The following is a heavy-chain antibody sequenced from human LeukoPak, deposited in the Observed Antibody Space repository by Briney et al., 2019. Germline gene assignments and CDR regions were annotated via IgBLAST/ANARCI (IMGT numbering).Heavy chain of an antibody. CDR1: GFTFSSYW. CDR3: ARDFPRAIYCNNTICSPGFDY. V-gene: IGHV3-7*01. Sequence: GGSLRLSCAASGFTFSSYWMSWVRQAPGKGLEWVANIKPDESERYYVDSVKGRFTISRDNAKNSLFLQMNSLRAEDTAVYYCARDFPRAIYCNNTICSPGFDYWGQGTLVTVSS. D-gene: IGHD2-2*01. J-gene: IGHJ4*02. CDR2: IKPDESER.